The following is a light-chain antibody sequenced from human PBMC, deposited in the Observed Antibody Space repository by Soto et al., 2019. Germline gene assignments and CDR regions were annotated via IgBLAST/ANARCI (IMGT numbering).Light chain of an antibody. Sequence: QSVLTQPPSVSGAPGQRVTISCTGSSSNIGAGYDVHWYQQLPGTAPKLLIYGNTNRPSGVPDRFSGSKSGTSASLAITGLQAADEADYYCQSYDSSLSGSGVFGGGTKFTVL. J-gene: IGLJ2*01. CDR2: GNT. V-gene: IGLV1-40*01. CDR1: SSNIGAGYD. CDR3: QSYDSSLSGSGV.